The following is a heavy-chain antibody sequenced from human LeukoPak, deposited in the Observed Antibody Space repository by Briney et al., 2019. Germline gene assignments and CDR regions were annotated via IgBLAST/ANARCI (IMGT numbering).Heavy chain of an antibody. D-gene: IGHD3-10*01. Sequence: GASVKVSGKASGYTFTSYGISWVRQAPGQGLEGLGWISAYKGNTDYAQKLQGRVTMTTDTSTSTAYMELRSLRSDDTAVYYCARGLGFGELLYSPPYYFDYWGQGTLVTVSS. CDR1: GYTFTSYG. J-gene: IGHJ4*02. CDR3: ARGLGFGELLYSPPYYFDY. CDR2: ISAYKGNT. V-gene: IGHV1-18*01.